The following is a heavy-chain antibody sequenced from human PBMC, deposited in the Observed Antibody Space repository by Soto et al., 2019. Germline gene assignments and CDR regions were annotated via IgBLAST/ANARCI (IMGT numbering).Heavy chain of an antibody. D-gene: IGHD1-26*01. Sequence: LSLTCTVSGGSISSYYWSWIRQPPGKGLEWIGYIYYSGSTNYNPSLKSRVTISVDTSKNQFSLKLSSVTAADTAVYYCARGYPELDYWGQGTLVTVSS. J-gene: IGHJ4*02. CDR3: ARGYPELDY. V-gene: IGHV4-59*01. CDR2: IYYSGST. CDR1: GGSISSYY.